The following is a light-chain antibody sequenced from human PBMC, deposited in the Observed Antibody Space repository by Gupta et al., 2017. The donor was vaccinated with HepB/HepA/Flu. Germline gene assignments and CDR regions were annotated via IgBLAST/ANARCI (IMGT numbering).Light chain of an antibody. CDR2: DAS. CDR1: QSVRSSY. J-gene: IGKJ4*01. CDR3: QQDGSSPLT. V-gene: IGKV3D-20*01. Sequence: PGERASLSCGASQSVRSSYLAWYQQRPGLAPRLLIYDASSRATGIPDRFSGSGSGTEFTLTISRLEPEDFAVYYCQQDGSSPLTFGGGTKVDIK.